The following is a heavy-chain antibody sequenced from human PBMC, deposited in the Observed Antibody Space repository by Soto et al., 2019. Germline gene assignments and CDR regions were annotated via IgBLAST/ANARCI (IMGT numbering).Heavy chain of an antibody. CDR1: GFTFSSYG. CDR2: ISCVGSNK. J-gene: IGHJ4*02. D-gene: IGHD6-13*01. V-gene: IGHV3-30*18. Sequence: QVQLVESGGGVVQPGRSLRLSCAASGFTFSSYGMHWVRQAPGKGLEWVAVISCVGSNKYYADSVKGRFTISRDNSKNTLYLQMNSLRAEDTAVYYCAKDKAAAGYFDYWGQGTLVTVSS. CDR3: AKDKAAAGYFDY.